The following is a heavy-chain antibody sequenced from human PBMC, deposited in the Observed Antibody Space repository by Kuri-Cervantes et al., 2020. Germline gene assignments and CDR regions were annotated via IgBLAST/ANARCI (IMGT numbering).Heavy chain of an antibody. Sequence: SETLSLTCTVSGGSISSSSYYWGWIRQPPGKGLGWIGSIYYSGSTYYNPSLKSRVTISVDTSKNQFSLKLSSVTAADTAVYYCARQTLSHAFDIWGQGTMVTVSS. D-gene: IGHD2-8*01. V-gene: IGHV4-39*07. CDR3: ARQTLSHAFDI. CDR2: IYYSGST. J-gene: IGHJ3*02. CDR1: GGSISSSSYY.